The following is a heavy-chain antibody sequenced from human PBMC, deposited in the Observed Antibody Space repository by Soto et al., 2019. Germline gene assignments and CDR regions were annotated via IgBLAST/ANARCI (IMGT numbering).Heavy chain of an antibody. D-gene: IGHD4-17*01. V-gene: IGHV3-23*01. J-gene: IGHJ4*02. Sequence: EVQLLESGGGLVQTGGSLGLSCAASGFSFRDYAMSWVRQSPGKGPEWVSGIGPTGVATNYADSVKGRFTISRDDSSNTLWLQMSRLRAEDTAVYYCAKLVDYGAWRVNFDYWGQGTLVTVSS. CDR3: AKLVDYGAWRVNFDY. CDR1: GFSFRDYA. CDR2: IGPTGVAT.